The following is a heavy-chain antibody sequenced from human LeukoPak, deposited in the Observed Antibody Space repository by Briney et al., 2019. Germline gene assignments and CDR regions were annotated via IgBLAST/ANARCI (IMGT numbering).Heavy chain of an antibody. CDR3: ARAPDDYDFWSGPFDY. V-gene: IGHV3-48*02. J-gene: IGHJ4*02. Sequence: PGGSLRLSCAASGFGLSSYSMTWVRQAPGKGLEWVSYISGDSKTINYADSVKGRFTISRDNAKNSLYLQMNSLRDEDTAVYYCARAPDDYDFWSGPFDYWGRGTLVTVSS. D-gene: IGHD3-3*01. CDR1: GFGLSSYS. CDR2: ISGDSKTI.